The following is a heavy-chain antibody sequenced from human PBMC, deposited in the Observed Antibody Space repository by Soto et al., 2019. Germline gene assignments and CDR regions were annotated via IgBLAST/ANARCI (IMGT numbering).Heavy chain of an antibody. CDR2: ISGSGRKT. V-gene: IGHV3-23*01. CDR1: GFTFSNYA. CDR3: AKDLNGSGSFTSYYHYGMDV. J-gene: IGHJ6*02. D-gene: IGHD3-10*01. Sequence: EVQMLESGGGLVHPGGSLRLSCAASGFTFSNYAMNWVRQAPGKGLAWVSSISGSGRKTYNADSVKGRLTISRDSSKNTLYLQMNSLRVEDTGVYYCAKDLNGSGSFTSYYHYGMDVWGQGTTVTVSS.